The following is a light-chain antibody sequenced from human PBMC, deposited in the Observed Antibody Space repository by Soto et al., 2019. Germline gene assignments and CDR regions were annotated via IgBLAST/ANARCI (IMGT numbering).Light chain of an antibody. CDR1: QSISSY. CDR2: AAF. J-gene: IGKJ5*01. Sequence: DIQMTQSPSSLSASVGDRFTITCRASQSISSYLNWYQQKPGKAPKLLIYAAFSLQSGVPSRFSGSGSGTDFTLTISSLQPEDFATYYCQQSYSTPITFGQGTRLEIK. CDR3: QQSYSTPIT. V-gene: IGKV1-39*01.